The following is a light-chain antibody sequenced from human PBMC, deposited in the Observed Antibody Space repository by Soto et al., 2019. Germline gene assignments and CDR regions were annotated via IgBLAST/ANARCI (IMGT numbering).Light chain of an antibody. CDR3: MQTTHWPRT. CDR1: QSLETSDGDTY. V-gene: IGKV2-30*01. J-gene: IGKJ1*01. Sequence: DVVMTQSPLSLPVTLGQPASISCRSSQSLETSDGDTYLNWFHQRPGQSPRRLIYKVSKRDSGVPDRFSGSGSGTDFTLKITRVEAEDVGVYYYMQTTHWPRTFGQGTKVDIK. CDR2: KVS.